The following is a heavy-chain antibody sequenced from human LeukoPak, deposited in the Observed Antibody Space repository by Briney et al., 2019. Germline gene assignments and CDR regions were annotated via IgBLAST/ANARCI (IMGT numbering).Heavy chain of an antibody. J-gene: IGHJ4*02. V-gene: IGHV4-59*01. Sequence: SETLSLTCSVSGGSISNYYWSWIRQSPGKGPEWIGYIYNSGSTNYNPSLKSRVTISLDTPKKQFSLKLTSVTAADTAIYYCATEYCASSSCCFDSWGQGTLVTVSS. CDR1: GGSISNYY. D-gene: IGHD2-2*01. CDR2: IYNSGST. CDR3: ATEYCASSSCCFDS.